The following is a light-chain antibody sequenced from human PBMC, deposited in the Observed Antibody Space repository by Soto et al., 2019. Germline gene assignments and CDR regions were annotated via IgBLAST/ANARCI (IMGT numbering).Light chain of an antibody. Sequence: QPVLTQSPSASASLGASVKLTCTLSSGHSNYAIAWHQQQPEKGPRYLMKLNSDGSHTKGDGIPDRFSGSSSGAERYLIISSLQSEDEADYYCQTWGSGTRAFGGGTKLTVL. J-gene: IGLJ2*01. CDR1: SGHSNYA. CDR3: QTWGSGTRA. V-gene: IGLV4-69*01. CDR2: LNSDGSH.